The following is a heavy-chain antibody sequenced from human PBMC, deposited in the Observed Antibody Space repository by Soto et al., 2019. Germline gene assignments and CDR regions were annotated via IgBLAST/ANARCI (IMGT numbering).Heavy chain of an antibody. CDR1: GFTFSSYN. V-gene: IGHV3-48*02. J-gene: IGHJ6*02. CDR2: ISKSSTTI. D-gene: IGHD2-15*01. Sequence: EVQLVESGGGLVQPGGCLRLSCAASGFTFSSYNMNWVRQAPGRGLEWIADISKSSTTINYADSVKGRFTISRDNAKNSLYLQMNSLRDEETAVYYCAKDGGSFYYDGMAVWGQGTTVTVSS. CDR3: AKDGGSFYYDGMAV.